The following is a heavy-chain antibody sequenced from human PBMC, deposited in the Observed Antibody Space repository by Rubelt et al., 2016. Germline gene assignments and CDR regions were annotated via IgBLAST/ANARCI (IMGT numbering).Heavy chain of an antibody. V-gene: IGHV3-30*18. Sequence: VQLVESGGGLVQPGGSLRLSCAASGFTVSSNYMSWVRQAPGKGLEWVAVISYGGSDKYYADSVKGRFTISRDNSKNTPYLQMNSLRAEDTAVYYCAKDQLSMSGTEYGMDVWGQGTTVTVSS. CDR2: ISYGGSDK. J-gene: IGHJ6*02. CDR3: AKDQLSMSGTEYGMDV. CDR1: GFTVSSNY. D-gene: IGHD5-18*01.